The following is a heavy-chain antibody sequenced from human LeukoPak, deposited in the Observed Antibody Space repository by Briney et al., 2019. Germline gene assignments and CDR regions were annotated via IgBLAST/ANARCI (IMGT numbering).Heavy chain of an antibody. CDR3: ARGLPYYDFWSGYSPNWFDP. V-gene: IGHV4-34*01. J-gene: IGHJ5*02. CDR1: GGSFSGYY. Sequence: SETLSLTCAVYGGSFSGYYWSWIRQPPGKGLEWIGEINHSGSTNYNPSLKSRVTISVDTSKNRFSLKLSSVTAADTAVYHCARGLPYYDFWSGYSPNWFDPWGQGTLVTVSS. CDR2: INHSGST. D-gene: IGHD3-3*01.